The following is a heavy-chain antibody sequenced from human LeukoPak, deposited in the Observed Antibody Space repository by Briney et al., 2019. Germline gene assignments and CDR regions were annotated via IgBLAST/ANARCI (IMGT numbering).Heavy chain of an antibody. D-gene: IGHD2-21*02. CDR3: ARGWGLLP. V-gene: IGHV4-39*07. J-gene: IGHJ4*02. Sequence: PSETLSLTCTVSGGSISSSSYYWGWIRQPPGKGLEWIGSIFYSGNTYYNPSLKSRVTISVDTSKNQFSLKLSSVTATDTAVYYCARGWGLLPWGQGTLVTVSS. CDR2: IFYSGNT. CDR1: GGSISSSSYY.